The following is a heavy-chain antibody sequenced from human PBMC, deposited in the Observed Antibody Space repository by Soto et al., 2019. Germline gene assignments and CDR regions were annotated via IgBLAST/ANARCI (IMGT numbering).Heavy chain of an antibody. D-gene: IGHD3-10*01. V-gene: IGHV3-30*18. CDR1: GFTFSSYG. CDR3: AKDEEWFGEPNALDV. Sequence: QVQLVESGGGVVQPGRSLRLSCAASGFTFSSYGMHWVRQAPGKGLEWVVVISYDGSNKYYADSVKGRFTISRDNSKNTLYLQMNSLRVEDTAVYYCAKDEEWFGEPNALDVWGQGTTVTVSS. CDR2: ISYDGSNK. J-gene: IGHJ6*02.